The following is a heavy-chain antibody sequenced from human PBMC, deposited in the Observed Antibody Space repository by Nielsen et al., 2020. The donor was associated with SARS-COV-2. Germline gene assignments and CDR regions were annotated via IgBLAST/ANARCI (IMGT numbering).Heavy chain of an antibody. J-gene: IGHJ4*02. D-gene: IGHD5-18*01. CDR2: IYYSGST. V-gene: IGHV4-30-4*08. Sequence: SETLSLTCTVSGGSISSGGYYWSWIRQHPGKGLEWIGYIYYSGSTYHNPSLKSRVTISVDTSKNQFSLKLSSVTAADTAVYYCARARYSYGYDYWGQGTLVTVSS. CDR3: ARARYSYGYDY. CDR1: GGSISSGGYY.